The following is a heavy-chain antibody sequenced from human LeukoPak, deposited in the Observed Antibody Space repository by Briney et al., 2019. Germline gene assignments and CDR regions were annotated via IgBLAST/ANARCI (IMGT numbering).Heavy chain of an antibody. Sequence: ASVKVSCKASGYTFTGYYMHWVRQAPGQGLEWMGWINPNSGGTNYAQKFQGRVTMTRDTSISTAYMELGRLRSDDTAVYYCARTGIAARPYYYYYMDVWGKGTTVTVSS. J-gene: IGHJ6*03. CDR2: INPNSGGT. CDR3: ARTGIAARPYYYYYMDV. D-gene: IGHD6-6*01. V-gene: IGHV1-2*02. CDR1: GYTFTGYY.